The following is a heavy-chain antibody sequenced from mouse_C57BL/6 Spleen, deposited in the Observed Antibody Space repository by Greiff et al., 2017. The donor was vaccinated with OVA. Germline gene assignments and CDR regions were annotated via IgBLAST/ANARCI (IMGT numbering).Heavy chain of an antibody. CDR1: GYTFTDYY. CDR2: IYPGSGNT. J-gene: IGHJ2*01. V-gene: IGHV1-76*01. Sequence: VKLQESGAELVRPGASVKLSCKASGYTFTDYYINWVKQRPGQGLEWIARIYPGSGNTYYNEKFKGKATLTAEKSSSTAYMQLSSLTSEDSAVYFCARSINYVDYWGQGTTLTVSS. D-gene: IGHD1-1*01. CDR3: ARSINYVDY.